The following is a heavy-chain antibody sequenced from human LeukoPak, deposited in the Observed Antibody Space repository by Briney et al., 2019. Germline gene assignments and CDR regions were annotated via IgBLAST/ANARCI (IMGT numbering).Heavy chain of an antibody. CDR2: ISSGSRTI. J-gene: IGHJ4*02. Sequence: PGGSLRLSCAASGFSFSGYGMNWVRQAPGRGLEWISYISSGSRTIFYADSVKGRFTISRDNAKNSLYLLMNSLRADDTAVYYCARESITGDRDFDYWGQGTLITVSS. CDR1: GFSFSGYG. CDR3: ARESITGDRDFDY. V-gene: IGHV3-48*01. D-gene: IGHD7-27*01.